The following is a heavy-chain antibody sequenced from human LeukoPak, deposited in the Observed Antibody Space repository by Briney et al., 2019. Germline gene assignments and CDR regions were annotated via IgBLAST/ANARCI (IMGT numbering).Heavy chain of an antibody. V-gene: IGHV3-64*01. D-gene: IGHD3-3*01. J-gene: IGHJ6*03. CDR1: GFTFSSYA. CDR2: ISSNGGST. Sequence: GGSLRLSCAASGFTFSSYAMHWVRQAPGKGLEYVSAISSNGGSTYYANSVKGRFTISRDNAKNSLYLQMNSLRAEDTAVYYCARLRYHDFWSGYWKYYYYMDVWGKGTTVTVSS. CDR3: ARLRYHDFWSGYWKYYYYMDV.